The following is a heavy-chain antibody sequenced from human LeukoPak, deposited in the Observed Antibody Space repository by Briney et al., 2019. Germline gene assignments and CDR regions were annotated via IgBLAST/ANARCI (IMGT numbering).Heavy chain of an antibody. CDR1: GFTFGDYA. D-gene: IGHD2-2*01. Sequence: GGSLRLSCTASGFTFGDYAMSWVRQAPGKGLEWVGFIRSKAYGGTTEYAASVKGRFTISRDDSKSIAYMQMNSLKAEDTAVYYCTRLTDIVVVPAATRTPYYFDYWGQGTLVTVSS. J-gene: IGHJ4*02. V-gene: IGHV3-49*04. CDR3: TRLTDIVVVPAATRTPYYFDY. CDR2: IRSKAYGGTT.